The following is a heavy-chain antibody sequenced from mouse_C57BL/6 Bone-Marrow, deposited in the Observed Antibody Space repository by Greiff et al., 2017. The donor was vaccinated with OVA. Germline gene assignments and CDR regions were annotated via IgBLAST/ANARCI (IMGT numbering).Heavy chain of an antibody. V-gene: IGHV1-54*01. CDR3: ARTTTVVEDWFAY. Sequence: VQLQQSGAELVRPGTSVKVSCKASGYAFTNYLIEWVKQRPGQGLEWIGVINPGSGGTNYNEKFKGKATLTADKSSSTAYMQLSSLTSEDSAVYFWARTTTVVEDWFAYWGQGTLVTVSA. J-gene: IGHJ3*01. D-gene: IGHD1-1*01. CDR1: GYAFTNYL. CDR2: INPGSGGT.